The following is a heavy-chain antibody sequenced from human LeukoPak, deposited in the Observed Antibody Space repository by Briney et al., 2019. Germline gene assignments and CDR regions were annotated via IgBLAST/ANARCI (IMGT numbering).Heavy chain of an antibody. CDR3: ARGHYEMGV. CDR1: GFTFSDYY. J-gene: IGHJ6*02. V-gene: IGHV3-11*01. Sequence: GGPLRLSCAVSGFTFSDYYMTWIRQAPGKGLEWVSHIAHSGNGMWYADAVKGRFTISRDNAKNLLFLQMDSLRAEDTAVYYCARGHYEMGVWGQGTTVIVSS. CDR2: IAHSGNGM.